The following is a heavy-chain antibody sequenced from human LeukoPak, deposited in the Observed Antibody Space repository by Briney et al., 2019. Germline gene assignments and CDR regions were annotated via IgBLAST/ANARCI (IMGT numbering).Heavy chain of an antibody. CDR1: GGSISSYY. J-gene: IGHJ4*02. Sequence: SETLSLTCTVSGGSISSYYWSWIRQPPGKGLEWIGFIYYTGSTNYNASLKSRVTISVDTSKNQFSLKLTSVTAADTAVYYCARRGDSSGWYLFDYWGQGTLVTVSS. CDR2: IYYTGST. V-gene: IGHV4-59*08. D-gene: IGHD6-19*01. CDR3: ARRGDSSGWYLFDY.